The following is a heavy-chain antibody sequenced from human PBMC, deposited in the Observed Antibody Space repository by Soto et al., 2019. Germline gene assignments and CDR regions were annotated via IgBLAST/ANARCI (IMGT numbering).Heavy chain of an antibody. J-gene: IGHJ4*02. Sequence: EVQLLESGGGLVQPGGSLRLSCAASGFTFSSYAMSWVRLAPGKGLEWVSAISGSGGSTYYADSVKGRFTISRDNSKNTLYLQMNSLRAEDTAVCYCAKEGYSSSWRGKGDYWGQGTLVTVSS. CDR3: AKEGYSSSWRGKGDY. V-gene: IGHV3-23*01. CDR2: ISGSGGST. CDR1: GFTFSSYA. D-gene: IGHD6-13*01.